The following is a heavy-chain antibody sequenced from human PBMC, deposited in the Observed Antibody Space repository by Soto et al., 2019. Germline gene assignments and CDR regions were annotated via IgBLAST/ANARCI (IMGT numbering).Heavy chain of an antibody. J-gene: IGHJ3*02. CDR1: GFTVSSNY. V-gene: IGHV3-66*01. CDR3: ARDVAGRYCSSTSCYGGAFDI. CDR2: IYSGGST. Sequence: GGSLRLSCAASGFTVSSNYMSWVRQAPGKGLEWVSVIYSGGSTYYADSVKGRFTISRDNSKNTLYLQMNSLRAEDTAVYYCARDVAGRYCSSTSCYGGAFDIWGQGTMVTVSS. D-gene: IGHD2-2*01.